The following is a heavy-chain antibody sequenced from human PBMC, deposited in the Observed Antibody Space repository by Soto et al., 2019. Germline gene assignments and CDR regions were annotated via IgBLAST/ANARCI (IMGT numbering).Heavy chain of an antibody. Sequence: QVQLLQSGAEVKKPGSSVRVSCEASGGTFRTYAISWVRQAPGQGLEWMGEIIPIFGTVNYAQKFQGRVTITEDESTTTVYMDLRGLRSEDTAVYYCAKGAVAGTPTSYYYYGMDVWGQGTTVTVSS. D-gene: IGHD6-19*01. J-gene: IGHJ6*02. CDR2: IIPIFGTV. CDR3: AKGAVAGTPTSYYYYGMDV. CDR1: GGTFRTYA. V-gene: IGHV1-69*12.